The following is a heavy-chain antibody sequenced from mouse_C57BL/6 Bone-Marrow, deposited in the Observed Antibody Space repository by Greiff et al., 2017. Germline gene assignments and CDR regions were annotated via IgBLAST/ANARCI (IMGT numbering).Heavy chain of an antibody. CDR3: TTRQLDHYYAMDY. V-gene: IGHV14-4*01. Sequence: EVQLQQSGAELVRPGASVKLSCTASGFNIKDDYMHWVKQRPEQGLEWIGWLDPENGDTEYASKFQGKATITADTSSNTAYLQLSSLTSEDTAVYYCTTRQLDHYYAMDYWGQGTSVTVSS. CDR1: GFNIKDDY. CDR2: LDPENGDT. D-gene: IGHD6-1*02. J-gene: IGHJ4*01.